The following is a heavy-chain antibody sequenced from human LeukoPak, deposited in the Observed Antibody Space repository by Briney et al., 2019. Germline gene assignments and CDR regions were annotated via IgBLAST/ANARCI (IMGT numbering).Heavy chain of an antibody. CDR3: ASSAYCGGDCYRSPSFDY. CDR1: GYTFTSYY. J-gene: IGHJ4*02. Sequence: ASVKVSCKASGYTFTSYYMHWVRQAPGQGLEWMGIINPSGGSTSYAQKFQGRVTMTRDTSTSTVYMELSSLRSEDTAVYYCASSAYCGGDCYRSPSFDYWGQGTLVTVSS. CDR2: INPSGGST. D-gene: IGHD2-21*01. V-gene: IGHV1-46*01.